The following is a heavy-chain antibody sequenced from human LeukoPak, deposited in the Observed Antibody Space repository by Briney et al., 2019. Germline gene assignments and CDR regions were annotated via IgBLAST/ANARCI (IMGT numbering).Heavy chain of an antibody. CDR1: GYTFTTYA. Sequence: ASVKVSCKASGYTFTTYAIRWVRQAPGQGLEWMGWINAGNGNTKYSQKFQGKVTITRDTSASTVYMELSSLTPEDTTVYYCAREYSSSSGRTFDYWGQGTLVTVSS. V-gene: IGHV1-3*01. CDR2: INAGNGNT. J-gene: IGHJ4*02. CDR3: AREYSSSSGRTFDY. D-gene: IGHD6-6*01.